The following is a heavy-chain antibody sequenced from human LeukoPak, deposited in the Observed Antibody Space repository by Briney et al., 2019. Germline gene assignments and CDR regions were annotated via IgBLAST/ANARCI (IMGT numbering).Heavy chain of an antibody. Sequence: GGSLRLSCVASGFTFSIYEMNWVRQAPGKGLESVSYISSGGSFIDYADSVKGRFTISRDNAKNSLYLQMNSLRAEDTAVYYCARDYSGSDDCYFDYWGQGTLVTVSS. CDR1: GFTFSIYE. CDR3: ARDYSGSDDCYFDY. D-gene: IGHD1-26*01. CDR2: ISSGGSFI. V-gene: IGHV3-48*03. J-gene: IGHJ4*02.